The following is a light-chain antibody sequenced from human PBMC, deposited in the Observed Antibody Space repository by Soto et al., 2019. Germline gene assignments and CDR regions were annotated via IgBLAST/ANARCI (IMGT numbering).Light chain of an antibody. CDR3: QQYYSSPWT. CDR2: AAS. V-gene: IGKV1-8*01. J-gene: IGKJ1*01. CDR1: QGISSH. Sequence: AIRMTQSPSSFSASTVDRVTITCRASQGISSHLAWYQQKPGKAPKLLIYAASTLPSGVPSRFSGSGSGTDFTLTISCLQSEDFAAYYCQQYYSSPWTFGQGTMVDI.